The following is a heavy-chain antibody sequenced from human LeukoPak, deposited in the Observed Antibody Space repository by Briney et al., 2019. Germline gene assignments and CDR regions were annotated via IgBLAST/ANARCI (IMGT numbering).Heavy chain of an antibody. V-gene: IGHV3-7*01. CDR2: IKGDESAR. Sequence: GGSLRLSCAASGFTFSSYWMAWVRHAPGKGLEWVANIKGDESARHQADSVKGRFTISRDNTRNSLYLQMTNLRGDDTAVYYCARDVVGSLDYWGQGTLVTVS. CDR3: ARDVVGSLDY. D-gene: IGHD1-26*01. J-gene: IGHJ4*02. CDR1: GFTFSSYW.